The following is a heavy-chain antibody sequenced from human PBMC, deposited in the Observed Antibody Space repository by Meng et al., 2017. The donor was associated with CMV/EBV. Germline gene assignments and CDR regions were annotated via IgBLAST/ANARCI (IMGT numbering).Heavy chain of an antibody. Sequence: GGSLRLSCAASGFTFSSYSMNWVRQAPGKGLEWVSSISSSSSNIYYADSVKGRFTISRDNAKNSLYRQMNSLRAEDTAVYYCARYCSSTSCYRFDPWGQGTLVTVSS. CDR2: ISSSSSNI. D-gene: IGHD2-2*02. V-gene: IGHV3-21*01. J-gene: IGHJ5*02. CDR3: ARYCSSTSCYRFDP. CDR1: GFTFSSYS.